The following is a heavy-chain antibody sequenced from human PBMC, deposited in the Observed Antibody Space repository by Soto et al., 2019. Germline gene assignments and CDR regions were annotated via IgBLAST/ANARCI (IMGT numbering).Heavy chain of an antibody. CDR1: GGTFSSYA. V-gene: IGHV1-69*13. D-gene: IGHD5-12*01. J-gene: IGHJ4*02. CDR2: IIPIFGTA. Sequence: ASVKVSCKASGGTFSSYAISWVRQAPGQGLEWMGGIIPIFGTANYAQKFQGRVTITADESTSTAYMELSSLRSEDTAVYYCAREVDIVATRYFDYWSQGTLVTVSS. CDR3: AREVDIVATRYFDY.